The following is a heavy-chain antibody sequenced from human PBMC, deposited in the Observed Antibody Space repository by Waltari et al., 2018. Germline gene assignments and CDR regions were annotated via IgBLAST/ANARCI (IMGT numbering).Heavy chain of an antibody. CDR3: ARLDRGYSYSRD. Sequence: EVQLVQSGAEVKKPGESLKISCKGSGYSFTNYWIGWVRQMPGKGLEWMGIIYPGDSDIRYSPSFHGQVTISVDKSISTAYLQWTSLKAPDTAMYYCARLDRGYSYSRDWGQGTLVTVSS. CDR2: IYPGDSDI. CDR1: GYSFTNYW. D-gene: IGHD5-18*01. J-gene: IGHJ4*02. V-gene: IGHV5-51*01.